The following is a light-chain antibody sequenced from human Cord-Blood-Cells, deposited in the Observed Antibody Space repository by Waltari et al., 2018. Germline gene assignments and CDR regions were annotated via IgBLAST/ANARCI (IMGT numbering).Light chain of an antibody. CDR2: DVS. CDR1: SSDVGGYNY. Sequence: QSALTQPAPVSGSPRQSTTTSCPGTSSDVGGYNYVPWYQQHPGKAPQLMIYDVSNRPAGVSNRFSGSKSGNTASLTISGLQAEDEADYYCSSYTSSSTWVFGGGTKLTVL. V-gene: IGLV2-14*03. J-gene: IGLJ3*02. CDR3: SSYTSSSTWV.